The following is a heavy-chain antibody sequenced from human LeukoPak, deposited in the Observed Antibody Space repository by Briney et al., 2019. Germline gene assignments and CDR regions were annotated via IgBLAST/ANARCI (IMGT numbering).Heavy chain of an antibody. Sequence: SETLSLTCTVSGGSISSYYWSWIRQPPGKGLEWIGYIYYSGSTNYNPSLKSRVTISVDTSKNQFSLKLSSVTAADTAVYYCASPGPVYSSSWYYFDYWGQGTLVTVSS. CDR1: GGSISSYY. D-gene: IGHD6-13*01. J-gene: IGHJ4*02. V-gene: IGHV4-59*01. CDR2: IYYSGST. CDR3: ASPGPVYSSSWYYFDY.